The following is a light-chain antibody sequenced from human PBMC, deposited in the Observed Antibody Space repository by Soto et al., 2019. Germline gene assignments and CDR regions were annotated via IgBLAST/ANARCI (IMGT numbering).Light chain of an antibody. V-gene: IGKV3-20*01. J-gene: IGKJ5*01. Sequence: EIVLTQSPGTLSLSPGERATLSCRASQSVSSSYLAWYQQKPGQAPRLLIYGSYGRATGIPDRFSGSGSGTDDTLTISSLEPEDFAVYYCQQYGSSPPFTFGQGTRLEIK. CDR2: GSY. CDR1: QSVSSSY. CDR3: QQYGSSPPFT.